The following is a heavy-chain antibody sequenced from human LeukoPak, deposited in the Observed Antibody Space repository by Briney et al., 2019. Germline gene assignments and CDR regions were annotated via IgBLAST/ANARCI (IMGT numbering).Heavy chain of an antibody. J-gene: IGHJ4*02. CDR3: ARVRDSSGSHYFDY. Sequence: ASVKVSCKASGYTFTSYDINWERQATGQGLEWMGWMNPNRGNIGYAQKFQDRVTMTRSTSISTAYMELSSLRSEDTAVYYCARVRDSSGSHYFDYWGQGTLVTVSS. CDR1: GYTFTSYD. CDR2: MNPNRGNI. D-gene: IGHD6-19*01. V-gene: IGHV1-8*01.